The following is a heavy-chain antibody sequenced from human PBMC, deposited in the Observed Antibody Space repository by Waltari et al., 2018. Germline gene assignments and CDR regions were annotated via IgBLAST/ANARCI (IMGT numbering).Heavy chain of an antibody. CDR3: ARDRITIFGVVPNDAFDI. J-gene: IGHJ3*02. Sequence: QVQLVQSGAEVKKPGASVTVSCKASGYTFTGYYMHWVRQAPGPGLEWMGRINPNSGGTNYAQKFQGRVTMTRDTSISTAYMELSRLRSDDTAVYYCARDRITIFGVVPNDAFDIWGQGTMVTVSS. D-gene: IGHD3-3*01. V-gene: IGHV1-2*06. CDR2: INPNSGGT. CDR1: GYTFTGYY.